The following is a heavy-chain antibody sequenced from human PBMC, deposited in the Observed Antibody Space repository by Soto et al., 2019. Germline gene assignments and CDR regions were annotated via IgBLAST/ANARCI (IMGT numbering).Heavy chain of an antibody. V-gene: IGHV1-18*01. CDR1: GYTFSNYD. D-gene: IGHD3-9*01. CDR3: AREHYDILSGYNLSLHY. CDR2: LRAYNGNT. J-gene: IGHJ4*02. Sequence: QVQLVQSGAEVKKPGASVKVSCKASGYTFSNYDISWVRQAPGQGLEWMGWLRAYNGNTNYAQKLQGRVTMTTDTSTSTAYMELKILRADDTAVDYCAREHYDILSGYNLSLHYWGQGTMVTVSS.